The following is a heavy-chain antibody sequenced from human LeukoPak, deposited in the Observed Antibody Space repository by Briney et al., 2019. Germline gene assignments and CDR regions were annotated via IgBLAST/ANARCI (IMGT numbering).Heavy chain of an antibody. V-gene: IGHV5-51*01. CDR2: IYPGDSDT. CDR1: GYSFTSYW. D-gene: IGHD6-13*01. Sequence: GESLKISCKGSGYSFTSYWIGWVRQMPGKGLEWMGIIYPGDSDTRYSPSFQGQVTISADKSTSTAYLQWSSLKASDTAMYYCASYGIAAAGSYGMDVWGQGTTVTVSS. J-gene: IGHJ6*02. CDR3: ASYGIAAAGSYGMDV.